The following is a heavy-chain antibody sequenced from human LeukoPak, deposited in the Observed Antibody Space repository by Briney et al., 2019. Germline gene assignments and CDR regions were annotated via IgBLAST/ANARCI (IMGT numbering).Heavy chain of an antibody. CDR1: GGSISSYY. CDR2: NYYSGST. J-gene: IGHJ4*02. D-gene: IGHD1-7*01. V-gene: IGHV4-59*01. CDR3: ARGPGELRRREPFDY. Sequence: SETLSFTCTVSGGSISSYYWSWIRQPPGKGLEWIGYNYYSGSTNYNPSLKSRVTISVDTSKNQFSLTLSSVTAADTAVYYCARGPGELRRREPFDYWGQGTLVTVSS.